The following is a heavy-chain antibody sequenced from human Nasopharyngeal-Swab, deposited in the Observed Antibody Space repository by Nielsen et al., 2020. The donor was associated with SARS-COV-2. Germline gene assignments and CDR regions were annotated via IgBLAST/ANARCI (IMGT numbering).Heavy chain of an antibody. J-gene: IGHJ4*02. CDR1: GFTVSSNY. CDR2: IYSGGST. D-gene: IGHD1-26*01. V-gene: IGHV3-53*01. CDR3: TRIVGATTGLEAYYFDY. Sequence: GGSLRLSCAASGFTVSSNYMSWVCQAPGKGLEWVSVIYSGGSTYYADSVKGRFTISRDNSKNTLYLQMNSLRAEDTAVYYCTRIVGATTGLEAYYFDYWGQGTLVTVSS.